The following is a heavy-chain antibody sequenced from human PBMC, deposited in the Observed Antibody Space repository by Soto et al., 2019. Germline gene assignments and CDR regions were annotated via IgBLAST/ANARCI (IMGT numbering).Heavy chain of an antibody. Sequence: QVQLLQTGAEVKQPGSSVKVSGQASRDTFNTYAVSWVRQAPGQGLAWMGGIVPIIATTYYAENFQGRITITADDSTTTVYMELSDLRSEVTAIYYCARGGFSSSWRFDQRGQGTLLSVSS. CDR1: RDTFNTYA. J-gene: IGHJ4*02. V-gene: IGHV1-69*01. D-gene: IGHD6-13*01. CDR2: IVPIIATT. CDR3: ARGGFSSSWRFDQ.